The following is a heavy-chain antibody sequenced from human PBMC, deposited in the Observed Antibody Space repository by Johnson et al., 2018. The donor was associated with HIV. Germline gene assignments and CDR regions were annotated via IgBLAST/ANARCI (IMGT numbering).Heavy chain of an antibody. CDR2: ISGNGGST. V-gene: IGHV3-64*01. CDR1: GFTFSSYG. J-gene: IGHJ3*02. D-gene: IGHD6-13*01. Sequence: MQLVESGGGLVQPGGSLRLSCAASGFTFSSYGMHWVRQAPGKGLEYVSAISGNGGSTYYANSVKGRFTISRDNSKNTLFLQMNSLVPEDTAVYYCAKGRAQHLDGGAFDIWGQGTMVTVSS. CDR3: AKGRAQHLDGGAFDI.